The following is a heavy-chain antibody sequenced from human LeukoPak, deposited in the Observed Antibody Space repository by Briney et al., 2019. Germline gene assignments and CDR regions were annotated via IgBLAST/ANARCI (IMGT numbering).Heavy chain of an antibody. CDR1: GFTVSSNY. Sequence: GGSLRLSCAASGFTVSSNYMSWVRQAPGKGLEWVSTLYSGGDRYYADSVRGRFTISRDDSRNTLFLQMNNLRVEDTAVYFCVRDRNYFEALQRSYWGQGTLVTVSS. D-gene: IGHD1-7*01. J-gene: IGHJ4*02. V-gene: IGHV3-53*01. CDR2: LYSGGDR. CDR3: VRDRNYFEALQRSY.